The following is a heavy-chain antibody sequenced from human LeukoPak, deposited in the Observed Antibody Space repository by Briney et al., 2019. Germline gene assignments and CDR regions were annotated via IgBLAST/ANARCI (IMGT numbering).Heavy chain of an antibody. V-gene: IGHV3-43D*03. CDR1: GFTFEDYA. D-gene: IGHD3-10*01. CDR3: AKDKFDGSGSYYFDY. J-gene: IGHJ4*02. CDR2: ISWDGGRT. Sequence: PGGSLRLSXAASGFTFEDYAMHWVRQAPGKGLEWVSLISWDGGRTYYADSVKGRFTISRDNSKNSLYLQMNSLRAEDTALYYCAKDKFDGSGSYYFDYWGQGTLVTVSS.